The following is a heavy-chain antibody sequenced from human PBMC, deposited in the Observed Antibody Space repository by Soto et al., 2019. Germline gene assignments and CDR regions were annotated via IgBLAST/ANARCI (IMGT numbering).Heavy chain of an antibody. J-gene: IGHJ4*02. Sequence: QVQLVQSWGEVKKPGASVKVSCKASGYTFTSYDINWVRQATGQGLEWMGWMNPNSGNTGYSQKCKGRVTMTMTTSIRTVYMELSSLRSEDTAVYYFATVSQGTYYFDYWGQGTLVTVYS. CDR3: ATVSQGTYYFDY. CDR2: MNPNSGNT. D-gene: IGHD3-10*01. CDR1: GYTFTSYD. V-gene: IGHV1-8*01.